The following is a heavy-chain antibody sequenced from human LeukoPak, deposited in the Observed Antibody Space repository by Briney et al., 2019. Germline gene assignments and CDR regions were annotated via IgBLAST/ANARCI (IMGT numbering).Heavy chain of an antibody. V-gene: IGHV4-39*07. Sequence: SETLSLTCTVSGGAISSSDYYWGWVRQPPGKGLEWIGSIYHSGSSYDNPSLKSRVTMSVDTSKNQFSLRLTSVTAADTAVYYCARDDYGSGSFFIEYWGQGTLVTVSS. CDR2: IYHSGSS. CDR3: ARDDYGSGSFFIEY. J-gene: IGHJ4*02. CDR1: GGAISSSDYY. D-gene: IGHD3-10*01.